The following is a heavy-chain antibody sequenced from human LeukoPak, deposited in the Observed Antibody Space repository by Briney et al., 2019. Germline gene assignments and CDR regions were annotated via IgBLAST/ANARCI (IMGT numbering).Heavy chain of an antibody. CDR2: IYYRGTT. D-gene: IGHD2-8*02. Sequence: PSETLSLTCSVSGGSITSRDFYWGWIRQSPGKGLEWIGSIYYRGTTYYTPSLKSRVTMSVDTSKNQFSLSLTSVTAADTAVYYCARDRGVYMGGDNDFDVWGQGTMVTVS. J-gene: IGHJ3*01. CDR1: GGSITSRDFY. V-gene: IGHV4-39*07. CDR3: ARDRGVYMGGDNDFDV.